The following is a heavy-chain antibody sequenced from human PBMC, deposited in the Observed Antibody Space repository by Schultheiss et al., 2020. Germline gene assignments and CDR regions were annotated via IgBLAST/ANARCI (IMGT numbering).Heavy chain of an antibody. V-gene: IGHV1-69*13. CDR1: GGTFSSYA. CDR2: IIPIFGTA. J-gene: IGHJ4*02. CDR3: ARGAAAGSSNTYYFDY. Sequence: SVKVSFKASGGTFSSYAISWVRQAPGQGLEWMGGIIPIFGTANYAQKFQGRVTITADESTSTAYMELSSLRSEDTAVYYCARGAAAGSSNTYYFDYWGQGTLVTISS. D-gene: IGHD6-13*01.